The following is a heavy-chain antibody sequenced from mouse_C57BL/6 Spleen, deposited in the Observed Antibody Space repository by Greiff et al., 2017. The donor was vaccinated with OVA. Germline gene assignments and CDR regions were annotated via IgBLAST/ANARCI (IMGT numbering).Heavy chain of an antibody. V-gene: IGHV1-4*01. Sequence: VQLQESGAELARPGASVKMSCKASGYTFTSYTMHWVKQRPGQGLEWIGYINPSSGYTKYNQKFKDKATLTADKSSSTAYMQLSSLTSEDSAVYYCAAYDGYFDYWGQGTTLTVSS. CDR3: AAYDGYFDY. CDR1: GYTFTSYT. J-gene: IGHJ2*01. D-gene: IGHD2-3*01. CDR2: INPSSGYT.